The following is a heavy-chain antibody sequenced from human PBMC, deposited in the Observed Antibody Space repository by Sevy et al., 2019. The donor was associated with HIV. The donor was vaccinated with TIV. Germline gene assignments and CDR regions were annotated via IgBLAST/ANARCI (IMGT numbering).Heavy chain of an antibody. Sequence: ASVKVSCKVSGYIFTELSMHWVRQAPGKGLEWMGGFDPEDGETIYAQKFQGRVTMTEDTSTDTAYMDLGSLRSEDKAVLYCATGSVLLKGRYYDSSGYYLPYWGQGTPVTV. J-gene: IGHJ4*02. V-gene: IGHV1-24*01. CDR2: FDPEDGET. CDR3: ATGSVLLKGRYYDSSGYYLPY. D-gene: IGHD3-22*01. CDR1: GYIFTELS.